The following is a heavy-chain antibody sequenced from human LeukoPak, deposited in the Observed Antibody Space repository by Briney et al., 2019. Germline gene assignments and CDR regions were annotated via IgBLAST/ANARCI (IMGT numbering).Heavy chain of an antibody. V-gene: IGHV3-53*01. D-gene: IGHD3-3*01. CDR1: GFTVSSKY. J-gene: IGHJ4*02. CDR3: ARAPNVEYYFDS. CDR2: IYSGGST. Sequence: GGSLRLSCAASGFTVSSKYMSRVRQAPGKGLEWVSVIYSGGSTYYADSVKGRFTISRDNSKNTLYLQMNSLRAEDTAVYYCARAPNVEYYFDSWGQGTLVTVSS.